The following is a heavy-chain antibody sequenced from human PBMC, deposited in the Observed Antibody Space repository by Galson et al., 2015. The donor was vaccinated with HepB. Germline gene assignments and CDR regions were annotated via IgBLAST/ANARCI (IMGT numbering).Heavy chain of an antibody. D-gene: IGHD5-12*01. V-gene: IGHV3-11*01. CDR1: GFTFSDYY. J-gene: IGHJ4*02. Sequence: SLRLSCAASGFTFSDYYMGWIRQAPGKGLEWVSYISSSGSTIYYADSVKGRFTISRDNAKNSLYLQMNSLRAEDTAVYYCAREGVESGYDYDSLYFDYWGQGTLVTVSS. CDR3: AREGVESGYDYDSLYFDY. CDR2: ISSSGSTI.